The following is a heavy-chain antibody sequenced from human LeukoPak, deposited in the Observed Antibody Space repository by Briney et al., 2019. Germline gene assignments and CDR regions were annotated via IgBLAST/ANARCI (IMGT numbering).Heavy chain of an antibody. CDR2: TSGNSGTI. CDR1: GFTFNSYS. D-gene: IGHD6-13*01. CDR3: ARASAARPFDY. V-gene: IGHV3-48*01. J-gene: IGHJ4*02. Sequence: PGGSLRLSCATSGFTFNSYSMNWVRQAPGKRLEWVSYTSGNSGTIYYADSVKGRFTISRDNAKNSLYLQMNSLRAEDTAVYYCARASAARPFDYWGQGTLVTVSS.